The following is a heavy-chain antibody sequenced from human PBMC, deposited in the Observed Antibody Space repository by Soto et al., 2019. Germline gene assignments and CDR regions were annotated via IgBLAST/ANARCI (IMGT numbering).Heavy chain of an antibody. CDR1: GFTFGTFT. D-gene: IGHD2-21*02. CDR2: IGTTSTYI. V-gene: IGHV3-21*01. J-gene: IGHJ6*02. CDR3: ARVMCGDCSSYYYYSMDV. Sequence: EVQLVESGGGLVKPGGSLRLSCAASGFTFGTFTMSWVRQAPGKGLEWVPPIGTTSTYIYYADSVRGRFTISRDNAKNSLYLQMNSLRAEDTAVYFCARVMCGDCSSYYYYSMDVWGQGTTVTVSS.